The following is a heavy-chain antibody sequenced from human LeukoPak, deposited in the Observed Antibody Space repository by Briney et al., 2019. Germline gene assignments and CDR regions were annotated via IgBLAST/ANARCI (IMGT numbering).Heavy chain of an antibody. CDR2: INPNSGGT. Sequence: ASVKVSCKASGYTFTGYYMHWVRQAPGQGLEWMGWINPNSGGTNYAQKFQGWVTMTRDTSISTAYMELSRLRSDDTAVYYCARAIPPDYYDSSGPRGMDVWGQGTTVTVSS. CDR1: GYTFTGYY. J-gene: IGHJ6*02. D-gene: IGHD3-22*01. V-gene: IGHV1-2*04. CDR3: ARAIPPDYYDSSGPRGMDV.